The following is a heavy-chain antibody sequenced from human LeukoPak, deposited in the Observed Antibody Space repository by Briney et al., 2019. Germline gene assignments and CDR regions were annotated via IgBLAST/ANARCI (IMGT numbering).Heavy chain of an antibody. CDR3: ASRRVGASGDDAFDI. D-gene: IGHD1-26*01. CDR1: GYSISSGYY. J-gene: IGHJ3*02. CDR2: IYHSGST. V-gene: IGHV4-38-2*01. Sequence: SETLSLTCAVSGYSISSGYYWGWIRQPPGKGLEWFGRIYHSGSTYYNPSLKSRVTISVDTSKNQFSLKLSSVTAADTAVYYCASRRVGASGDDAFDIWGQGTMVTVSS.